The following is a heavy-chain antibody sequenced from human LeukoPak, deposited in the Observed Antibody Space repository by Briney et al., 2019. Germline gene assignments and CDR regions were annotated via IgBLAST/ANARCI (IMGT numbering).Heavy chain of an antibody. V-gene: IGHV3-64*01. J-gene: IGHJ5*02. CDR3: ARGIVVPAAKGGFWFDP. CDR1: GFTFSSYA. D-gene: IGHD2-2*01. Sequence: PGGPLRLSCAASGFTFSSYAMHWVRQAPGKGLEYVSAISSNGGSTYYANSVEGRFTISRDNSKNTLYLQMGSLRAEDMAVYYCARGIVVPAAKGGFWFDPWGQGTLVTVSS. CDR2: ISSNGGST.